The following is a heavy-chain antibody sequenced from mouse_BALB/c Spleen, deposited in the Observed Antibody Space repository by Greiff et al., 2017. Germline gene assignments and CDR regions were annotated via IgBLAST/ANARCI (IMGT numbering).Heavy chain of an antibody. Sequence: DVKLQESGGGLVQPGGSLKLSCAASGFTFSSYTMSWVRQTPEKRLEWVAYISNGGGSTYYPDTVKGRFTISRDNAKNTLYLQMSSLKSEDTAMYYCARHLTGSFAYWGQGTLVTVSA. V-gene: IGHV5-12-2*01. CDR2: ISNGGGST. CDR1: GFTFSSYT. D-gene: IGHD4-1*01. J-gene: IGHJ3*01. CDR3: ARHLTGSFAY.